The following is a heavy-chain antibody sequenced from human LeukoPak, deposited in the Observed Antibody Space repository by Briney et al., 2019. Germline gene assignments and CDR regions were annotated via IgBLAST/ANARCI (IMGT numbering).Heavy chain of an antibody. D-gene: IGHD1-26*01. CDR1: GGSFSGYY. J-gene: IGHJ4*02. Sequence: SETLSLTCAVSGGSFSGYYWSWIRQPPAKGLEWIGEINHSGSTNYNPSLKSRVTISVDTSKNQFSLKLSSVTAADTAVYYCARGLGGSYSDYWGQGTLVTVSS. CDR2: INHSGST. CDR3: ARGLGGSYSDY. V-gene: IGHV4-34*01.